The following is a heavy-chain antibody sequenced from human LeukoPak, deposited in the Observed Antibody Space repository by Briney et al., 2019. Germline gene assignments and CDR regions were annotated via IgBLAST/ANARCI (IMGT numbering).Heavy chain of an antibody. Sequence: SETLSLTCAVSGYSISSGYYWGWLRQPPGKGLEWIGSIYHSGSTYYNPSLKSRVTISVDTSKNQFSLKLSSVTAADTAVYYCARHAARNSRGWFDPWGQGTLVTVSS. D-gene: IGHD4-23*01. CDR3: ARHAARNSRGWFDP. J-gene: IGHJ5*02. V-gene: IGHV4-38-2*01. CDR2: IYHSGST. CDR1: GYSISSGYY.